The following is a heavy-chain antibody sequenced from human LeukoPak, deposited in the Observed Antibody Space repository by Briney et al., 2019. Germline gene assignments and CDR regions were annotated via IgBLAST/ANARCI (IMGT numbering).Heavy chain of an antibody. CDR1: GFTFSNYW. V-gene: IGHV3-74*01. Sequence: GGSLRLSCAASGFTFSNYWMHWVRQAPGQGPVWVSRIKSDGSSTRFADSVQGRFTISRDNGKNTLYLQMDSLRAEDTAVYYCARGGETNNWYPGYFDYWGQGALVTVSS. CDR3: ARGGETNNWYPGYFDY. J-gene: IGHJ4*02. CDR2: IKSDGSST. D-gene: IGHD1-1*01.